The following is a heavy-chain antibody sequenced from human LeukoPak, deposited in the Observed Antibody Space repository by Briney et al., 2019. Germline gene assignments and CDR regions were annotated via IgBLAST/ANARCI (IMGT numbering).Heavy chain of an antibody. D-gene: IGHD2-2*01. CDR1: GFTLSSAW. CDR3: AKYCISADCYANWFGP. V-gene: IGHV3-15*01. Sequence: GGSLRLSCAGSGFTLSSAWMTWVRQAPGKGLEWVSLSKSKTDGGTTDYAAPVKGRFTISRDDSKNTLYLQMNSLKTEDTAVYYSAKYCISADCYANWFGPWGQGTLVTVSS. J-gene: IGHJ5*02. CDR2: SKSKTDGGTT.